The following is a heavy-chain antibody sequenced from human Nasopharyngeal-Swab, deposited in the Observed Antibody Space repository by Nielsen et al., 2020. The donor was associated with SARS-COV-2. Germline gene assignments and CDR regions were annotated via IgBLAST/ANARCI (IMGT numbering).Heavy chain of an antibody. CDR3: ARGFDI. CDR2: INYSGNT. CDR1: GGSISGSSYY. J-gene: IGHJ3*02. V-gene: IGHV4-39*01. Sequence: SETLSLTCTVSGGSISGSSYYWGWIRQPPGKGLEWIGNINYSGNTFYNPSLKSRVTISVDTSKNQFSLKLSSVTAADMAVYYCARGFDIWGQGTMVTVSS.